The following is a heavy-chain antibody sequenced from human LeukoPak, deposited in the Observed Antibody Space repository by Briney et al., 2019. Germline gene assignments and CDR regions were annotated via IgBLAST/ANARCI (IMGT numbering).Heavy chain of an antibody. J-gene: IGHJ4*02. CDR2: ISSTGDST. CDR3: AKVWSGNYYDY. V-gene: IGHV3-23*01. CDR1: GFAFTSYA. D-gene: IGHD3-3*01. Sequence: GGSLRLSCAASGFAFTSYAMSWVRQAPGKGLEWVSGISSTGDSTYYADSVKGRFTISRDNSKNTLYLQMNSLRAEDTAVYYCAKVWSGNYYDYWGQGTLVTVSS.